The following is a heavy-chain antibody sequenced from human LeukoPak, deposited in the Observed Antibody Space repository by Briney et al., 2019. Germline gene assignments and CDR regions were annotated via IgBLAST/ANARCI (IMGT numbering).Heavy chain of an antibody. CDR3: VRYCSSTTCYTRAVDY. CDR2: IYHSGSA. V-gene: IGHV4-38-2*02. Sequence: SETLSLICTVSGYSITSGYNWAWIRQPPGKVLEWIGSIYHSGSAYYNPSLKSRVTISVDTSKNQFSLKLSSVTAADTAVYYCVRYCSSTTCYTRAVDYWGQGTLVTVSS. D-gene: IGHD2-2*02. CDR1: GYSITSGYN. J-gene: IGHJ4*02.